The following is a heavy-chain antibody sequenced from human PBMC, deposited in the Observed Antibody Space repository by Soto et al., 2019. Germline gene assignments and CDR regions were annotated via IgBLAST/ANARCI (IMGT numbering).Heavy chain of an antibody. CDR3: AKGEYSYGLFGY. J-gene: IGHJ4*02. CDR1: GFTFSNHA. Sequence: ESGGGLVQPGGSLRLSCAASGFTFSNHAMAWVRQAPGKGLEWVSIISGGGGTTYYADSVKGRFAVSRDNSKDTLYLRMNSLRAEHTAVYYCAKGEYSYGLFGYWGQGALVSVSS. D-gene: IGHD5-18*01. CDR2: ISGGGGTT. V-gene: IGHV3-23*01.